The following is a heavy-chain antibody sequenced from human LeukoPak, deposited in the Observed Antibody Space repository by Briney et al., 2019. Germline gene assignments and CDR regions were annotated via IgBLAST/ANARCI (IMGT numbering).Heavy chain of an antibody. V-gene: IGHV1-8*01. CDR3: ATAHSGSYYGWYYFDY. D-gene: IGHD1-26*01. CDR1: GYTFTSYD. J-gene: IGHJ4*02. Sequence: ASVKVSCKASGYTFTSYDINWVRQATGQGLEWMGWMNPSSGNTGYAQKFQGRVTMTRHTSISTAYMELSSLRSEDTAVYYCATAHSGSYYGWYYFDYWGQGTLVTVSS. CDR2: MNPSSGNT.